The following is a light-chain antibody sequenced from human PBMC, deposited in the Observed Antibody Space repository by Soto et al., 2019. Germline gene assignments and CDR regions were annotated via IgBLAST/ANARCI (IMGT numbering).Light chain of an antibody. Sequence: ETVMTQSPANLSVSPGERATLSCRASQSVFSSLAWDQHKPGQAPRLLIYGAATRATGIPARFSGSGSGTEFTRPSSSMQSDDIAVYYWQQYHHWPALGQGTKVEIK. J-gene: IGKJ1*01. CDR2: GAA. CDR1: QSVFSS. V-gene: IGKV3-15*01. CDR3: QQYHHWPA.